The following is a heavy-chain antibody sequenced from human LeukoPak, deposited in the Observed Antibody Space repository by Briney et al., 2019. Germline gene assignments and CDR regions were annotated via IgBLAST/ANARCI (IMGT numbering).Heavy chain of an antibody. CDR3: ARAQDITNYCYALDD. V-gene: IGHV3-48*03. Sequence: GGSLRLSCAASGFTFSNYEMNWVRQAPGRGLDWVSYINRGGTNTSYAASVKGRFTVSRDNAKNSLFLQVNSLRAEDTAIYYCARAQDITNYCYALDDWGQGTTVTVSS. CDR1: GFTFSNYE. CDR2: INRGGTNT. D-gene: IGHD2-15*01. J-gene: IGHJ6*02.